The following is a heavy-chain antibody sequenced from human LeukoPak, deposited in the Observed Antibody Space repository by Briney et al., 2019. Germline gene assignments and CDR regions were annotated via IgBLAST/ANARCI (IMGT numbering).Heavy chain of an antibody. D-gene: IGHD6-13*01. CDR1: GFTFSSYW. CDR3: ARDHDSSSCPYFDY. J-gene: IGHJ4*02. Sequence: GGSLRLSCAASGFTFSSYWMSWVRQAPGKGLEWVANIKQDGSEKYYVDSVKGRFTISRDNAKNSLYLQMNSLRAEDTALYYCARDHDSSSCPYFDYWGQGTLVTVSS. CDR2: IKQDGSEK. V-gene: IGHV3-7*01.